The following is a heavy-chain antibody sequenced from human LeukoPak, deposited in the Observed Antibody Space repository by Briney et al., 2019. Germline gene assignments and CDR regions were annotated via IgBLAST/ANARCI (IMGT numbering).Heavy chain of an antibody. CDR3: ARLTARSWFDP. D-gene: IGHD1-14*01. V-gene: IGHV4-59*08. Sequence: PSETLSLTCTVSGGSISSDYWSWIRQPPGKGLECIGYISYSGSTNCNPSLKSRVTISIDTSKNQFSLILTSVTATDTAVYYCARLTARSWFDPWGQGTLVTVSS. CDR1: GGSISSDY. CDR2: ISYSGST. J-gene: IGHJ5*02.